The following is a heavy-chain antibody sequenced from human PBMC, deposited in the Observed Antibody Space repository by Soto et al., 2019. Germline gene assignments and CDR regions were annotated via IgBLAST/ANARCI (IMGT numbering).Heavy chain of an antibody. CDR1: GDSIISHYW. CDR3: ARREWDLPRSLAY. D-gene: IGHD1-26*01. CDR2: IYHSGST. Sequence: SETLSLTCAVSGDSIISHYWWSWVRQPPGKGLEWIGEIYHSGSTNYNPSLKSRVTISVDKSKNQFSLKLGSVTAADTAVYYWARREWDLPRSLAYWGHGTLVTVSS. J-gene: IGHJ4*01. V-gene: IGHV4-4*02.